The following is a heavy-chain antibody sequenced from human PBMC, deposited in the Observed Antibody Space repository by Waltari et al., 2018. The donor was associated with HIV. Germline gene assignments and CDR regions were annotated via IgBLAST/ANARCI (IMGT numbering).Heavy chain of an antibody. V-gene: IGHV3-9*01. J-gene: IGHJ5*01. CDR1: GFTCDDYP. Sequence: EVQLVESGGGLVQPGRSLILSCAASGFTCDDYPMHWVRQSPGKGLEWVSGISWNSGITDYGDSVKGRFTISRDNAKNSLYLQMNSLTVEDTAFYYCAKGGSHLTIFEAWFDSWGQGTLVTVSS. CDR2: ISWNSGIT. D-gene: IGHD3-3*01. CDR3: AKGGSHLTIFEAWFDS.